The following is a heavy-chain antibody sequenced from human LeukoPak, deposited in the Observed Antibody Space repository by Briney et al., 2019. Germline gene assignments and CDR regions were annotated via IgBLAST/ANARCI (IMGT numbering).Heavy chain of an antibody. D-gene: IGHD3-10*01. V-gene: IGHV1-24*01. CDR2: FDPEDGET. CDR1: GYTLTELS. J-gene: IGHJ5*02. CDR3: ADLLWFGGGDNWFDP. Sequence: GASVKVSCKVSGYTLTELSMHWVRQAPGKGLEWMGGFDPEDGETFYAQKFQGRVTMTEDTSTDTAYMELSSLRSEDTAVYYCADLLWFGGGDNWFDPWGQGTLVTVSS.